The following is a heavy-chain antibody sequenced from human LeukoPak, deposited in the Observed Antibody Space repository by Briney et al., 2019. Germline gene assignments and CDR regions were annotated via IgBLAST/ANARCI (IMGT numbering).Heavy chain of an antibody. Sequence: PGRSLRLSCAASGFTFDDYAMHWVRQAPGKGLEWVSGISWNSGSIGYADSVKGRFTISRDNAKNSLYLQMNSLRAEDTALYYCAKDDDLVGYGDPTAVCWGQGTLVTVSS. J-gene: IGHJ4*02. CDR1: GFTFDDYA. D-gene: IGHD4-17*01. V-gene: IGHV3-9*01. CDR2: ISWNSGSI. CDR3: AKDDDLVGYGDPTAVC.